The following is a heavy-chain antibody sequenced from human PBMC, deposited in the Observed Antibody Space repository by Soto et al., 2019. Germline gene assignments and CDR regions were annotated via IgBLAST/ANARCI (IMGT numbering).Heavy chain of an antibody. CDR2: IDPSDSYT. CDR1: GYSFTSYW. Sequence: PGESLKISCKGSGYSFTSYWICWVRQMPGKGLEWMGRIDPSDSYTNYSPSFQGHVTISADKSISTAYLQWSSLKASDTAMYYCASHQITAVAGTGRDYWGQGTLVTVSS. CDR3: ASHQITAVAGTGRDY. J-gene: IGHJ4*02. D-gene: IGHD6-19*01. V-gene: IGHV5-10-1*01.